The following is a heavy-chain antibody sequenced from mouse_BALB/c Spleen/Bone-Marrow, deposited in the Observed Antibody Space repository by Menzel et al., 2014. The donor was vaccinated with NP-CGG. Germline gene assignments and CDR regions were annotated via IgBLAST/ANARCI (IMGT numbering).Heavy chain of an antibody. CDR2: IYPGSVST. J-gene: IGHJ4*01. CDR1: GYTFXSFW. CDR3: TRYVGYAMDY. D-gene: IGHD3-3*01. Sequence: LQQPGSELVRPGASVKLSCKASGYTFXSFWMHWVKQRPGQGLEWIGNIYPGSVSTNYDEKFKSKATLTVDTSSSTAYMQLSSLTSEDSAVYYCTRYVGYAMDYWGQGTSVTVSS. V-gene: IGHV1S22*01.